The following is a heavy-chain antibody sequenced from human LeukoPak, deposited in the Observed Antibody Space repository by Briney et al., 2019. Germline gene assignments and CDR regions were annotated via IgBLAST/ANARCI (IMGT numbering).Heavy chain of an antibody. D-gene: IGHD2-2*01. CDR3: ARSSGSEYQLLSARRGWFDP. CDR1: GGSISSSNW. J-gene: IGHJ5*02. CDR2: IYHSGST. V-gene: IGHV4-4*02. Sequence: PSETLSLTCAVSGGSISSSNWWSWVRQPPGKGLEWIGEIYHSGSTNYNPSLKSRVTISVDKSKNQFSLKLSSVTAADTAVYYCARSSGSEYQLLSARRGWFDPWGQGTLVTVSS.